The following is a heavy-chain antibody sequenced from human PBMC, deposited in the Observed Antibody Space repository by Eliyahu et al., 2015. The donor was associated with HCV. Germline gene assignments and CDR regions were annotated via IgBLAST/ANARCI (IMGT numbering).Heavy chain of an antibody. CDR3: AKDLGSFFGGYYDFDY. D-gene: IGHD3-22*01. Sequence: EVQLVESGGGVVQSGGSLRLSCAASGFXFXXYAMHWVRQAPGKGLEWVSLISGDGGSTYYADSVKGRFTISRDNSKNSLYLQMNSLRTEDTALYYCAKDLGSFFGGYYDFDYWGQGTLVTVSS. CDR1: GFXFXXYA. CDR2: ISGDGGST. J-gene: IGHJ4*02. V-gene: IGHV3-43*02.